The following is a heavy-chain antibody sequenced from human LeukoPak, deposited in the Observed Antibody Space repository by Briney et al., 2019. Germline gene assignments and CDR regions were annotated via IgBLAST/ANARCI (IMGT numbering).Heavy chain of an antibody. CDR1: GFTFSSYA. D-gene: IGHD4-17*01. Sequence: GGSLRLSCAASGFTFSSYAMSWVRQAPGKGLEWVSTISGSGGSTYYADSVKGRFTISRDNAKNSLYLQMNSLRAEDTAVYYCARDHKEGYGDHPLWGQGTLVTVSS. CDR2: ISGSGGST. V-gene: IGHV3-23*01. CDR3: ARDHKEGYGDHPL. J-gene: IGHJ4*02.